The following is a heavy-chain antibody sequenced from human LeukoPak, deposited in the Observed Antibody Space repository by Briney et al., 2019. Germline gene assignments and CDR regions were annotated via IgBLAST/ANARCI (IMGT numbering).Heavy chain of an antibody. CDR1: GFTFSSYG. CDR2: IWYDGSNK. D-gene: IGHD2-8*01. V-gene: IGHV3-33*01. J-gene: IGHJ4*02. Sequence: GGSLRLSCAASGFTFSSYGMHWVRQAPGKGLEWVAVIWYDGSNKYYADSVKGRFTISRDNSKNTLYMQMNSLRAEDTAVYYCARGRYCTNGVCYTGRNDYLDYWGQGTLVTVSS. CDR3: ARGRYCTNGVCYTGRNDYLDY.